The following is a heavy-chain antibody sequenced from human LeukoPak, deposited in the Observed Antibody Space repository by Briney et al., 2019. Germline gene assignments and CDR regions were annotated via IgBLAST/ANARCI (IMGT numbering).Heavy chain of an antibody. D-gene: IGHD6-13*01. J-gene: IGHJ6*02. Sequence: PSETLSLTCAVYGGSFSGYYWSWIRQPPGKGLEWIGYIYYSGSTNYNPSLKSRVTISVDTSKNQFSLKLSSVTAADTAVYYCARDPGSSWSDYYYYYGMDVWGQGTTVTVSS. V-gene: IGHV4-59*01. CDR2: IYYSGST. CDR3: ARDPGSSWSDYYYYYGMDV. CDR1: GGSFSGYY.